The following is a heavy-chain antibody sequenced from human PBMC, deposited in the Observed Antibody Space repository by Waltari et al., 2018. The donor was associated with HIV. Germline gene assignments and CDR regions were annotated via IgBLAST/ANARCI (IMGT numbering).Heavy chain of an antibody. D-gene: IGHD6-19*01. CDR2: ISGSGLST. CDR3: TRGADTLSSGSHDY. CDR1: GFTFSRSA. J-gene: IGHJ4*02. V-gene: IGHV3-23*01. Sequence: EVQLLESGGGLVQPGGSLRLSCAASGFTFSRSATSWVRQAPGKGLEWVSDISGSGLSTQYTDSVKGRFTISRDTSTTTLYLQMNNLRAEDTALYYCTRGADTLSSGSHDYWGQGTLVTVSS.